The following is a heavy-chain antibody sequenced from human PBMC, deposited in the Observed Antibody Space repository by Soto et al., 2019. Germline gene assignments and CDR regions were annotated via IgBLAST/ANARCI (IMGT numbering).Heavy chain of an antibody. CDR3: ASTDPKYSRSWPGTYYFDY. J-gene: IGHJ4*02. CDR2: IIPIFGTA. Sequence: SVKVSCKASGGTFSSYAITWVRQSPGQGLEWMGGIIPIFGTANYAQKFQGRVTITADESTSTAYMELSSLRSEDTAVYYCASTDPKYSRSWPGTYYFDYWGQGTLVTVSS. CDR1: GGTFSSYA. V-gene: IGHV1-69*13. D-gene: IGHD6-13*01.